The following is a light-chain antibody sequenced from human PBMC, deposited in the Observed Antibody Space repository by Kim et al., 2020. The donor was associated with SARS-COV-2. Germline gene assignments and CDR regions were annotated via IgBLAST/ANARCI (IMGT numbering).Light chain of an antibody. CDR1: SGSSASTY. CDR2: EDN. Sequence: GRRVTVPCNRSSGSSASTYERWDQRRPASAPTTVIYEDNQSPSGVPARFAGSIDSASNAASRTSSGLKTEDEADYCCQSYDSSNWVFGGGTQLTVL. J-gene: IGLJ3*02. V-gene: IGLV6-57*03. CDR3: QSYDSSNWV.